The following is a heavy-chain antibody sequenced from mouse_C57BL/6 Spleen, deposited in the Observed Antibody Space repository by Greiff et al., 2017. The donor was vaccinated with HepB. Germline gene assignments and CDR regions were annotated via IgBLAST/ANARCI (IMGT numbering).Heavy chain of an antibody. V-gene: IGHV14-4*01. D-gene: IGHD1-1*01. CDR1: GFNIKDDY. Sequence: EVQLQQSGAELVRPGASVKLSCTASGFNIKDDYMHWVKQRPEQGLEWIGWIDPENGDTEYASKFQGKATITADTSSKTAYLQLSSLTSEDTAVYYCTTNYGFAYWGQGTLVTVSA. CDR2: IDPENGDT. J-gene: IGHJ3*01. CDR3: TTNYGFAY.